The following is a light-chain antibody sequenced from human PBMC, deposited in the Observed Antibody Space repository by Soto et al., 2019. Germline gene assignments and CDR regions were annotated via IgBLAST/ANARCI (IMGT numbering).Light chain of an antibody. CDR1: QSVSSD. V-gene: IGKV3-15*01. Sequence: EIVLTQSPGTLSLSPGERATLSCRASQSVSSDLAWYHQKPGQAPRLLIYGASTRATGIPARFSGSGSGTEFTLTISSLQSEDFAVYYCQQYNNWPPGTFGQGTRLEIK. J-gene: IGKJ5*01. CDR3: QQYNNWPPGT. CDR2: GAS.